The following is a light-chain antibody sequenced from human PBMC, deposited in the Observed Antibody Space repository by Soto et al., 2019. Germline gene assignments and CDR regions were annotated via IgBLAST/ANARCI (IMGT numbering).Light chain of an antibody. J-gene: IGKJ5*01. V-gene: IGKV3-15*01. CDR3: QQYNNWPFA. CDR1: QGVTTN. CDR2: DVS. Sequence: MTQSPATLSVTPGERVTLSCRAGQGVTTNFAWYQQKSGQSPRLLIYDVSSRATGVPSRFSGTGSETDFTLTISGLQSEDSAIYFCQQYNNWPFAFGQRARLEIK.